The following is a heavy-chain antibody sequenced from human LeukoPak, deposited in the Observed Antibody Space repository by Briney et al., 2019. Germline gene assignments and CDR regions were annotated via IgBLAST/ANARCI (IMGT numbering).Heavy chain of an antibody. CDR2: IYYSGST. J-gene: IGHJ4*02. Sequence: PSQTLSLTCTVSGGSISSGDYYWSWIRQPPGKGLEWIGYIYYSGSTYYNPSLKSRVTISVDTSKNQFSLKLSSVTAADTAVYYCARARGWNDLPTDYWGQGTLVTVSS. D-gene: IGHD1-1*01. V-gene: IGHV4-30-4*01. CDR1: GGSISSGDYY. CDR3: ARARGWNDLPTDY.